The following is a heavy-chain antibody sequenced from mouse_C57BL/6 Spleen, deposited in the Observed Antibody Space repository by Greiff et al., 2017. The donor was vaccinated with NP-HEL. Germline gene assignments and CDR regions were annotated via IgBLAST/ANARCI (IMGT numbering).Heavy chain of an antibody. Sequence: QVQLKQSGAELVKPGASVKISCKASGYAFSSYWMNWVKQRPGKGLEWIGQIYPGDGDTNYNGKFKGKATLTADKSSSTAYMQLSSLTSEDSAVYFCARSLIYDGYYGYWGQGTTLTVSS. CDR3: ARSLIYDGYYGY. D-gene: IGHD2-3*01. CDR1: GYAFSSYW. V-gene: IGHV1-80*01. CDR2: IYPGDGDT. J-gene: IGHJ2*01.